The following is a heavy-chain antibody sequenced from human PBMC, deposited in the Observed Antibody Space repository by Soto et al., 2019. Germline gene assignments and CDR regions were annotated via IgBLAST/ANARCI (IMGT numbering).Heavy chain of an antibody. V-gene: IGHV3-30*18. CDR1: GFTFSSYG. D-gene: IGHD3-10*01. CDR3: AKDRDTMVRVVIDFDP. J-gene: IGHJ5*02. CDR2: ISYDGSNK. Sequence: QVQLVESGGGVVQPGRSLRLSCAASGFTFSSYGMHWVRQAPGKGLEWVAVISYDGSNKYYADSVKCRFTISRDNSKNTLYLQMNSLRAEDTAVYYCAKDRDTMVRVVIDFDPWGQGTLVTVSS.